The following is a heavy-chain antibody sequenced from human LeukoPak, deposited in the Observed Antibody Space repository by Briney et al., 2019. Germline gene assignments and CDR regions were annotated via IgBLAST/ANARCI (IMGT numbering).Heavy chain of an antibody. CDR1: GYTXTGYF. J-gene: IGHJ4*02. D-gene: IGHD6-13*01. CDR3: ARAVRSSWYSFDY. V-gene: IGHV1-2*02. CDR2: INPNSGET. Sequence: GASVKVSCKASGYTXTGYFMHWVRQAPGQGLDWMGWINPNSGETNYAQKFQGRVTMTRDTSISTTYMELSRLRSDDTAVYYCARAVRSSWYSFDYWGQGTLVTVSS.